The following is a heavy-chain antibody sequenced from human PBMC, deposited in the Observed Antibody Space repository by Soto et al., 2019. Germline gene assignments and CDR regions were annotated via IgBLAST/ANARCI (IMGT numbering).Heavy chain of an antibody. V-gene: IGHV4-4*02. CDR1: GDSISNNKW. CDR3: ARSPTRTNYADCFDP. J-gene: IGHJ5*02. D-gene: IGHD4-4*01. Sequence: SETLSLTCSVSGDSISNNKWWSWVRQPPGKGLEWIGEMHHSGSIHYNASLKSRATLSVDKSRNQFSLQLTSVTAEDTAVYYCARSPTRTNYADCFDPWGQGTLVTVSS. CDR2: MHHSGSI.